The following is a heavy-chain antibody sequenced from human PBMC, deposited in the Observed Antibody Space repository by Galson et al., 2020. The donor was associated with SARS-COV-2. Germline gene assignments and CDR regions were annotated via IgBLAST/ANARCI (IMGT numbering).Heavy chain of an antibody. D-gene: IGHD4-17*01. J-gene: IGHJ3*02. CDR3: ARDSTVTSSFDI. CDR2: IYYSGST. V-gene: IGHV4-31*03. Sequence: SETLSLTCTVSGSSISSGGYYWSWIRQHPGKGLEWIGYIYYSGSTYYNPSLKSRVTISVDTSKNQFSLKLSSVTAADTAVYYCARDSTVTSSFDIWGQGTMVTVSS. CDR1: GSSISSGGYY.